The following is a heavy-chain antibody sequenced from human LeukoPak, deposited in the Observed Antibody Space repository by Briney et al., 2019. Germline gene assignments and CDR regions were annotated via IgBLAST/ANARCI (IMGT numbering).Heavy chain of an antibody. V-gene: IGHV4-59*08. CDR2: IYYTGST. CDR1: GGSISSYY. Sequence: SETLSLTCTVSGGSISSYYRSWIRQPPGKGLEWIGYIYYTGSTNSNPSLTSRVTISLDTSKNHYSLKLSSVTAADTAVYYCARRGVSEVYFDYWRQGTLVTVSS. J-gene: IGHJ4*02. D-gene: IGHD3-16*01. CDR3: ARRGVSEVYFDY.